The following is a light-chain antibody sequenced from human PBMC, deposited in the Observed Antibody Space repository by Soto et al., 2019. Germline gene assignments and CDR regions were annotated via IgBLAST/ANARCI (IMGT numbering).Light chain of an antibody. CDR3: QQYYSYGT. CDR1: QGISSY. V-gene: IGKV1-8*01. J-gene: IGKJ1*01. CDR2: AAS. Sequence: AIQLTQSPSSLSASVGDRVTITCRASQGISSYLAWYQQKQGKAPKLLIYAASTLQSVVPSMFSGSGSGTDFTLTISILQSEYFATYYCQQYYSYGTFGQGTKVDIK.